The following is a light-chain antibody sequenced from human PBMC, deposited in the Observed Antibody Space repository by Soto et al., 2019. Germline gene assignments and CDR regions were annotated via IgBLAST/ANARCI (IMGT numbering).Light chain of an antibody. Sequence: DIQMTQSPSTLSASVGDRVTITCRASQSISTWLAWYQQKPGKAPNLLIYKASSLESGVPSRFSGSGSGTEFTLTVSSLQPDDFATYYCQQYSSYSWTFGQGTKVEIK. CDR1: QSISTW. V-gene: IGKV1-5*03. CDR2: KAS. J-gene: IGKJ1*01. CDR3: QQYSSYSWT.